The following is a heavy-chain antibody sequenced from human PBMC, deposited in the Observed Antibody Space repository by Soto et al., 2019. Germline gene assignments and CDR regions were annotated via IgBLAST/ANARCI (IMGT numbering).Heavy chain of an antibody. Sequence: EVQLVESGGNLVQPGGSLRLSCAASGFTFSTYWIHWVRQTPGKELVWDSRINTDGSSTNYADSVKGRFTISRDNARNTLYLKMNSLRLEDTAVYYCARGQQGCYYVVNWGQGALVTVSS. J-gene: IGHJ4*02. CDR1: GFTFSTYW. CDR2: INTDGSST. CDR3: ARGQQGCYYVVN. D-gene: IGHD1-1*01. V-gene: IGHV3-74*01.